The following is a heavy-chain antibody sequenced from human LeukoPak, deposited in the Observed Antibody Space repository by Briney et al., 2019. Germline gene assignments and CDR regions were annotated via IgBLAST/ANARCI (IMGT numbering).Heavy chain of an antibody. CDR2: IRSKANSYAT. J-gene: IGHJ3*02. Sequence: GGSLRLSCAASGFTFSGSAMHWVRQASGKGLEWVGRIRSKANSYATAYAASVKGRFIISRDDSKNTAYLQMNSLKTEDTAVYFSTRRAEASPGAFDIWGQGTMVTVSS. CDR1: GFTFSGSA. CDR3: TRRAEASPGAFDI. V-gene: IGHV3-73*01.